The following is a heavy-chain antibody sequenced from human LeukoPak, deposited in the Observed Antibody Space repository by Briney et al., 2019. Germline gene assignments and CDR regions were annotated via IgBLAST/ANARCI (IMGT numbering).Heavy chain of an antibody. CDR3: ARDSGYGGDC. CDR1: GFTFSHYW. J-gene: IGHJ4*02. V-gene: IGHV3-7*01. Sequence: GGSLRLSCAASGFTFSHYWMCWVRQAPGKGLEWVANIKRDGSEKNYVDSVKGRFTISRDNAKNSLYLQINSLRVEDTAVYYCARDSGYGGDCWGQGTPVTVSS. CDR2: IKRDGSEK. D-gene: IGHD5-12*01.